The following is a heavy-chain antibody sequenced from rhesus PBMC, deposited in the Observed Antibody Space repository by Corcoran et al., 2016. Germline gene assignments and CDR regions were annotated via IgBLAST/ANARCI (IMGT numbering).Heavy chain of an antibody. D-gene: IGHD1-26*01. CDR2: IAERGGST. CDR1: GGSISSHY. V-gene: IGHV4-173*01. CDR3: ARGSIIGRPNYYGFDS. J-gene: IGHJ6*01. Sequence: QLQLQESGPGPVKPSETLSLTCAVSGGSISSHYWSWIRQPPGQELEGIGRIAERGGSTDYNSSLKSRVNISTDTSKNQLSRKLISVTAAETAGYCCARGSIIGRPNYYGFDSWGQGVVVTVSS.